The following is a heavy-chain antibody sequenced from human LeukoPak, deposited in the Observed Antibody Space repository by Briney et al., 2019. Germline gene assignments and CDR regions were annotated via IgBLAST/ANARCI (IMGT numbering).Heavy chain of an antibody. CDR2: INPNTGDT. D-gene: IGHD2-2*03. CDR3: ARDMDWRASIWYFDL. V-gene: IGHV1-2*02. Sequence: ASVKVSCKASGYTFTGYFLHWVRQAPGQGLEWMGWINPNTGDTNSAQKFQGRVTMTRDTSISTAYMDLSRLRSDDTAVYYCARDMDWRASIWYFDLWGRGTLVAASS. CDR1: GYTFTGYF. J-gene: IGHJ2*01.